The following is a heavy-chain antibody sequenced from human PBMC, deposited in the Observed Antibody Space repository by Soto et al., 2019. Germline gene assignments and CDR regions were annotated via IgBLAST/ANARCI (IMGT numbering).Heavy chain of an antibody. CDR2: ISSSGNSV. CDR3: ARGYCSGGGCYARH. J-gene: IGHJ4*02. Sequence: QVQLVESGGDLVKPGGSLRLSCAASGFTFSDYYMSWIRQAPGKGLEWVSYISSSGNSVYYGDSVRGRFTISRDNAKNPLYLQMNSLRAEDTASYYCARGYCSGGGCYARHWGQGTLVTVSS. V-gene: IGHV3-11*01. CDR1: GFTFSDYY. D-gene: IGHD2-15*01.